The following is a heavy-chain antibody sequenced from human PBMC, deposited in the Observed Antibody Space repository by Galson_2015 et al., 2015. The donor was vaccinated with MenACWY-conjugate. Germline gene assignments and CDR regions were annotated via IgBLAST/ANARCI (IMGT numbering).Heavy chain of an antibody. CDR3: ARGGQGLEAAEYNWFDP. J-gene: IGHJ5*02. CDR2: INSDGSST. CDR1: GFTFSTYD. D-gene: IGHD6-13*01. V-gene: IGHV3-74*01. Sequence: SLRLSCAASGFTFSTYDMHWVRQGPGKGLVWVSRINSDGSSTNYADSVKGRFTISRDNAKNTLYLQMNSLRAEDTAVYYCARGGQGLEAAEYNWFDPWGLGTLVTVSS.